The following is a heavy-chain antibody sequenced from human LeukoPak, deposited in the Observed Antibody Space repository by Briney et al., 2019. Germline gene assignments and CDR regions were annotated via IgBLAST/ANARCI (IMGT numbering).Heavy chain of an antibody. J-gene: IGHJ6*03. Sequence: GGSLRLSCAASGFTFSSYWMSWVRQAPGKGLEWVANIKQDGSEKYYVDSVKGRFTISRDNAKNSLYLQMNSLRAEDTAVYCCARGGAIDYSNFNYYYYYMDVWGKGTTVTVSS. CDR2: IKQDGSEK. CDR3: ARGGAIDYSNFNYYYYYMDV. CDR1: GFTFSSYW. V-gene: IGHV3-7*01. D-gene: IGHD4-11*01.